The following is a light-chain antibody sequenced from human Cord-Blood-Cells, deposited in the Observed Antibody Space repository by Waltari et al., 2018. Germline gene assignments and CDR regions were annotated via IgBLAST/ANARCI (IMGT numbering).Light chain of an antibody. CDR3: QQYYSYPLT. J-gene: IGKJ4*01. Sequence: AIRMTQSPSPLSASTGDRVTITCRASQGISIYLALYQQKPGKAPKLLIYAASTLQSGVPSRFSGSGSGTDFTLTISCLQSEDFATYYCQQYYSYPLTFGGGTKVEIK. CDR1: QGISIY. CDR2: AAS. V-gene: IGKV1-8*01.